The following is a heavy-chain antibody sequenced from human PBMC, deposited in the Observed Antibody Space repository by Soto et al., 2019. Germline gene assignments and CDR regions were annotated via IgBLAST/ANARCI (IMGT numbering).Heavy chain of an antibody. J-gene: IGHJ5*02. D-gene: IGHD1-1*01. CDR1: GFTLSSYA. Sequence: GXSLRLSCAASGFTLSSYAMHWFRQAPVKGLEWVAVISYDGSNKYYADSVKGRFTISRDNSKNTLYLQMNSLRAEDTAVYYCARDFGVEPPTGWFDPWGQGTLVTVSS. V-gene: IGHV3-30-3*01. CDR2: ISYDGSNK. CDR3: ARDFGVEPPTGWFDP.